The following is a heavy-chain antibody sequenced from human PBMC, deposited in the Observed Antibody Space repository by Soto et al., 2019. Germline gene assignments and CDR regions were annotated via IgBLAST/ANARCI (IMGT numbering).Heavy chain of an antibody. CDR3: ARGGGPDTAMVENWFDP. CDR1: GGSFSGYY. CDR2: INHSGST. J-gene: IGHJ5*02. V-gene: IGHV4-34*01. D-gene: IGHD5-18*01. Sequence: SETLSLTCAFYGGSFSGYYWSWMRQPPGKGLEWIGEINHSGSTNYNPSLKSRVTISVDTSKNQFSLKLSSVTAADTAVYYCARGGGPDTAMVENWFDPWGQGTLVTVSS.